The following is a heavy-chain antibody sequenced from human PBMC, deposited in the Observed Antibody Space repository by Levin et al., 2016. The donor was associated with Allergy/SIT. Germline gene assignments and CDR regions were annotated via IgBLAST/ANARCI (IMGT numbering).Heavy chain of an antibody. CDR1: GFTFSAYA. J-gene: IGHJ6*02. CDR3: AKESQSGGDWGIGMDV. CDR2: ISINGGRT. D-gene: IGHD2-21*02. Sequence: GGSLRLSCAASGFTFSAYAMSWVRQAPGKGLEWVSAISINGGRTNYADSVKGRFTISRDNSKNTLYLQMHSLTAEDTAVYYCAKESQSGGDWGIGMDVWGQGTTVSVSS. V-gene: IGHV3-23*01.